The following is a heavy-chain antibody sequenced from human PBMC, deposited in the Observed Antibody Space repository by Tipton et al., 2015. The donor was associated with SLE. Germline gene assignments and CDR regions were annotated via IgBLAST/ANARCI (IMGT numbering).Heavy chain of an antibody. CDR1: GGSISSYY. J-gene: IGHJ2*01. CDR2: ISYSGST. Sequence: LRLSCTVSGGSISSYYWSWIRQPPGRGVEWIGYISYSGSTNYNPSLRSRVTISVDTSKNQFSLKLSSVTAADTAVYYCARHTLITGTDYFDLWGRGTLVTVSS. V-gene: IGHV4-59*01. D-gene: IGHD1-7*01. CDR3: ARHTLITGTDYFDL.